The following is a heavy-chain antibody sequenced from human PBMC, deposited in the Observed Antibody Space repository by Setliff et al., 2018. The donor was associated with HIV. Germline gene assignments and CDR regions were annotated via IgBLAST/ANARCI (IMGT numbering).Heavy chain of an antibody. V-gene: IGHV4-38-2*01. Sequence: SETLSLTCVVSGYSISNTGHYWGWIRQPPGKGLEWIGSIYHTGDTYDNRSLKNRVTISRDTSKDRFSLNLRSVTAADTAIYYCARHKTHDYDGNSVYFDFWGQGILVTVSS. D-gene: IGHD4-17*01. CDR3: ARHKTHDYDGNSVYFDF. J-gene: IGHJ4*02. CDR2: IYHTGDT. CDR1: GYSISNTGHY.